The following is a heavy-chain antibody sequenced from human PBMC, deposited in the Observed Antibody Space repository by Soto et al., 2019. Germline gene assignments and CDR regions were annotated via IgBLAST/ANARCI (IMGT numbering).Heavy chain of an antibody. CDR1: GFTFSSYW. CDR3: ARVSYYDSSGYYYSYYYYYGMDV. Sequence: PGGSLRLSCAASGFTFSSYWMSWVRQAPGKGLEWVANIKQDGSEKYYVDSVKGRFTISRDNAKNSLYLQMNSLRAEDTAVYYGARVSYYDSSGYYYSYYYYYGMDVWGQGTTVTVSS. J-gene: IGHJ6*02. CDR2: IKQDGSEK. D-gene: IGHD3-22*01. V-gene: IGHV3-7*03.